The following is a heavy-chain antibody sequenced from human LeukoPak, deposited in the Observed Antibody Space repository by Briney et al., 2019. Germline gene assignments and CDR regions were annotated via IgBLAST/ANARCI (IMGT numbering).Heavy chain of an antibody. CDR2: IIPIFGTA. J-gene: IGHJ4*02. D-gene: IGHD5-18*01. CDR1: GGTFSSYA. CDR3: ARSLDSYGYIDY. V-gene: IGHV1-69*13. Sequence: VASVKVSCKASGGTFSSYAISWVRQAPGQGLEWMGGIIPIFGTANYAQKFQGRVTITADESTSTACMELSSLRSEDTAVYYCARSLDSYGYIDYWGQGTLVTVSS.